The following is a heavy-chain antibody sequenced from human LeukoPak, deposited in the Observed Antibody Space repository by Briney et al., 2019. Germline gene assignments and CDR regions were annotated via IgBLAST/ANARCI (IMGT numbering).Heavy chain of an antibody. CDR1: GFTFSSYS. V-gene: IGHV3-21*01. CDR3: ARAEDDYGDGGKSDY. D-gene: IGHD4-17*01. J-gene: IGHJ4*02. Sequence: GGSLRLSCAASGFTFSSYSMNWVRQAPGKGLEWVASISSSSSYIYYADSVKGRFTISRDNAKNSLYLQMNSLRAEDTAVYYCARAEDDYGDGGKSDYWGQGTLVTVSS. CDR2: ISSSSSYI.